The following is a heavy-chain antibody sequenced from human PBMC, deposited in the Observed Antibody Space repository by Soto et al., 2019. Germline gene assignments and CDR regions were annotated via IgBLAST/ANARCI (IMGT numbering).Heavy chain of an antibody. V-gene: IGHV3-23*01. CDR1: GFTFSNFA. D-gene: IGHD6-19*01. CDR2: ISASGRDI. Sequence: LRLSCAASGFTFSNFAMSWVRQAPGRGLEWVSGISASGRDIHYADSVKDRFTVSRDNSKNTLYLQMNSLRAEDTAIYYCAKGKTSGWYYFDYWGQGALVTAPQ. CDR3: AKGKTSGWYYFDY. J-gene: IGHJ4*02.